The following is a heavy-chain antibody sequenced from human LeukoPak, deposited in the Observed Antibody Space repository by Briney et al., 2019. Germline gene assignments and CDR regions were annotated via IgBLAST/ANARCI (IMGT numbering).Heavy chain of an antibody. CDR1: GYTFTSYA. J-gene: IGHJ4*02. Sequence: ASVKVSCKASGYTFTSYAMHWVRQAPGQRLEWMGWINAGNGNTKYSQEFQGRVTITRDTSASTAYMEMSSLRSEDMAVYYCARDLATGWLLYEGGYYFDYWGQGTLVTVSS. V-gene: IGHV1-3*03. D-gene: IGHD3-3*01. CDR3: ARDLATGWLLYEGGYYFDY. CDR2: INAGNGNT.